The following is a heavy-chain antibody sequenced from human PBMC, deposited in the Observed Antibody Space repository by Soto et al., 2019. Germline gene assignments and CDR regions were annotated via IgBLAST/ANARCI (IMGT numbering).Heavy chain of an antibody. V-gene: IGHV4-34*01. CDR3: ARAIIVVVPAANYGMHV. CDR2: INHSGST. J-gene: IGHJ6*02. D-gene: IGHD2-2*01. CDR1: GGSFSGYY. Sequence: PSETLSLTCAVYGGSFSGYYWSWIRQPPGKGLEWIGEINHSGSTNYNPSLKSRVTISVDTSKNQFSLMLSSVTAADTAVYYCARAIIVVVPAANYGMHVWGQVTTVTLSS.